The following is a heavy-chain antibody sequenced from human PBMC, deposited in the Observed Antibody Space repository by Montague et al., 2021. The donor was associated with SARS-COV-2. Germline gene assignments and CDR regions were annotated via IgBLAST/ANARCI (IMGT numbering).Heavy chain of an antibody. CDR3: ARGARQGYGFRLGSFDS. CDR1: GGSFSGYY. CDR2: INHSGST. D-gene: IGHD3-10*01. J-gene: IGHJ4*02. Sequence: SETLSLTCAVYGGSFSGYYWNWIRQPPGTGLEWMGEINHSGSTNYNPSLKSRVTMSVDTSKNQFSLKLSSVNAAATAVYYCARGARQGYGFRLGSFDSWGQGTLVTVSS. V-gene: IGHV4-34*01.